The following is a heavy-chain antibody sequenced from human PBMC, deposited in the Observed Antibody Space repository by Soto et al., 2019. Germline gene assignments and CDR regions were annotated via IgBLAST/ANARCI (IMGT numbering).Heavy chain of an antibody. CDR3: ARGPRSYYYDSSGYYEPGDC. D-gene: IGHD3-22*01. CDR2: INHSGST. CDR1: GESFSGCY. V-gene: IGHV4-34*01. J-gene: IGHJ4*02. Sequence: PSETLSLTCAVDGESFSGCYWSWIRQPRGKGQEWIGEINHSGSTNYNPSLKSRVTISVDTSKNQFSLKLSSVTAADTAVYYCARGPRSYYYDSSGYYEPGDCWGQGTLVTSPQ.